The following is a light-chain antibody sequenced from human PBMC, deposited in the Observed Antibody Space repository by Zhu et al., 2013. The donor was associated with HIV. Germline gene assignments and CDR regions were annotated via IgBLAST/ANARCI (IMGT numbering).Light chain of an antibody. Sequence: DIQMTQSPSSLPASVGDRITITCRASQGISNYVVWYQQKPGKVPKALIYSASTLQSGSHLDSVAVDLGQISLSPSPACSLTMSQTYYCQHYSSAPWTFGQGPKVGNQ. J-gene: IGKJ1*01. CDR3: QHYSSAPWT. V-gene: IGKV1-27*01. CDR1: QGISNY. CDR2: SAS.